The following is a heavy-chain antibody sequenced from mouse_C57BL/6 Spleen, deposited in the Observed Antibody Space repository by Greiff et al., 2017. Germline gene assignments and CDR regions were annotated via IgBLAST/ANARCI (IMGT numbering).Heavy chain of an antibody. D-gene: IGHD3-3*01. V-gene: IGHV5-17*01. J-gene: IGHJ2*01. CDR3: ARGAGTGTDY. Sequence: DVQLVESGGGLVKPGGSLQLSCAASGFTFSDYGMHWVRQAPEKGLEWVAYIRSGSSTIYYADTVKGRFTISRDNAKNTLFLQMTRLRAEDAARYYCARGAGTGTDYWGQGTTLTVSS. CDR1: GFTFSDYG. CDR2: IRSGSSTI.